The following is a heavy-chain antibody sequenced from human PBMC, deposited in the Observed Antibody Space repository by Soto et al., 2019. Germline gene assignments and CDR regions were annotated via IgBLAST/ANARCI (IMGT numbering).Heavy chain of an antibody. CDR1: GYTFTSYA. J-gene: IGHJ4*02. CDR3: ARDISGYDDSVD. Sequence: GASVKVSCKASGYTFTSYAMHWVRQAPGQRLEWMGWINAGNGNTKHSQKFQGRVTITRDTSASTAYMELSSLRSEDTAVYYCARDISGYDDSVDWGQGTLVTVSS. D-gene: IGHD5-12*01. V-gene: IGHV1-3*01. CDR2: INAGNGNT.